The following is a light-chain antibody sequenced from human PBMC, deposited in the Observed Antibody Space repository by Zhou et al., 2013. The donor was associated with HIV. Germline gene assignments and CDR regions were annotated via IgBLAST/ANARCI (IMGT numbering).Light chain of an antibody. J-gene: IGKJ1*01. CDR2: AAS. Sequence: DIQMTQSPSSLSASVGDRVTVTCRASQGVSNLAWYQQKPGKVPTLLIYAASTLHSGVPSRFSGSGSGTDFTLTISSLQPEDVATYYCQKYDSVPWTFGQGTKVEIK. CDR3: QKYDSVPWT. V-gene: IGKV1-27*01. CDR1: QGVSN.